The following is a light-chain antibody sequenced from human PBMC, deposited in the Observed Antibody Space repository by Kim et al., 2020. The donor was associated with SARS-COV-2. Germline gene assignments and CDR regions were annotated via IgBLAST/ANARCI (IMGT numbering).Light chain of an antibody. Sequence: GQSITISCTGTSSDVGGYNYVSWYQQHPGKAPKLMIYDVNKRPSGVSNRFSGSKSGNTASLTISGLQAEDEADYYCTSYTTSSRVFGGGTKLTVL. CDR1: SSDVGGYNY. CDR2: DVN. CDR3: TSYTTSSRV. V-gene: IGLV2-14*04. J-gene: IGLJ2*01.